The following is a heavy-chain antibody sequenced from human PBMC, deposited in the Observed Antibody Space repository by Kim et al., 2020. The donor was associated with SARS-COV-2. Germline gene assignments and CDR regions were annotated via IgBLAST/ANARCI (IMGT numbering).Heavy chain of an antibody. CDR2: HYYTGST. CDR1: GGSVTTGNHL. Sequence: SETLSLICTVSGGSVTTGNHLWSWIRQPPGKELEWIGYHYYTGSTNYNPSLKSRVATSLDTSKNQFSLKLSSMTAADTAIYFCARLIGGADGSSGYYNFDSWGLGILVTVSS. V-gene: IGHV4-61*01. D-gene: IGHD3-22*01. CDR3: ARLIGGADGSSGYYNFDS. J-gene: IGHJ4*02.